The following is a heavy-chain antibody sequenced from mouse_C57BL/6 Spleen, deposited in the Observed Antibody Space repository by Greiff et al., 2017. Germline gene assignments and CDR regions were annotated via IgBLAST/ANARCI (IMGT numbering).Heavy chain of an antibody. CDR1: GYAFSSSW. D-gene: IGHD1-1*01. V-gene: IGHV1-82*01. Sequence: VKVVESGPELVKPGASVKISCKASGYAFSSSWMNWVKQRPGKGLEWIGRIYPGDGDTNYNGKFKGKATLTADKSSSTAYMQLSSLTSEDSAVYFCARDTTGAMDYWGQGTSVTVSS. CDR2: IYPGDGDT. CDR3: ARDTTGAMDY. J-gene: IGHJ4*01.